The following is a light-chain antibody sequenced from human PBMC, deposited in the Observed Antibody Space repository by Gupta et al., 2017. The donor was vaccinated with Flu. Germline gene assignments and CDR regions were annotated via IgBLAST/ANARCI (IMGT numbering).Light chain of an antibody. V-gene: IGLV1-44*01. J-gene: IGLJ3*02. Sequence: QSVLTHAPSASGTPVQRVTISCSGSRSNIGSNTLNWYRQLPGTPPKLLIYPNNQRPSGVPDRFSGAKTGTSAALAISGLQSEEEADYYCAAWDDGLNGPVFGGGTKLTVL. CDR3: AAWDDGLNGPV. CDR2: PNN. CDR1: RSNIGSNT.